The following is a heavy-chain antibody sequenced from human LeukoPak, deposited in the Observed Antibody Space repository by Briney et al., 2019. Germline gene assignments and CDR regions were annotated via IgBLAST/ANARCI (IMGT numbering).Heavy chain of an antibody. D-gene: IGHD1-26*01. Sequence: GGSLRLSCAASGFTFSSYEMNWVRQAPGKGLEWVSYISSSGSTIYYADSVKGRFTISRDNAKNSLYLQMNSLRAEDTAVYYCARESPYSGSSDAFDIWGQGTMVTVSS. CDR2: ISSSGSTI. CDR3: ARESPYSGSSDAFDI. J-gene: IGHJ3*02. V-gene: IGHV3-48*03. CDR1: GFTFSSYE.